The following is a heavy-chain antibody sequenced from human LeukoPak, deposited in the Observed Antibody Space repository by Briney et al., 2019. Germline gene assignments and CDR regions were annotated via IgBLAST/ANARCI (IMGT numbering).Heavy chain of an antibody. CDR2: IYYSGST. V-gene: IGHV4-59*01. CDR3: ARDQLWDEADWYFDL. D-gene: IGHD3-10*01. J-gene: IGHJ2*01. CDR1: GGSFSGYY. Sequence: KPSETLSLTCAVYGGSFSGYYWSWIRQPPGKGLEWIGYIYYSGSTNYNPSLKSRVTISVDTSKNQFSLKLSSVTAADTAVYYCARDQLWDEADWYFDLWGRGTLVTVSS.